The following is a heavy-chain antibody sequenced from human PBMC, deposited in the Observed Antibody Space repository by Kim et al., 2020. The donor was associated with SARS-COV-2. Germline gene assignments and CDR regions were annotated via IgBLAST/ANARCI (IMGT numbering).Heavy chain of an antibody. CDR3: ARDARVGSSGYYYINWFDP. CDR1: GGSVSSGSYY. D-gene: IGHD3-22*01. CDR2: IYYSGST. Sequence: SETLSLTCTVSGGSVSSGSYYWSWIRQPPGKGLEWIGYIYYSGSTNYNPSLKSRVTISVDTSKNQFSLKLSSVTAADTAVYYCARDARVGSSGYYYINWFDPWGQGTLVTVSS. V-gene: IGHV4-61*01. J-gene: IGHJ5*02.